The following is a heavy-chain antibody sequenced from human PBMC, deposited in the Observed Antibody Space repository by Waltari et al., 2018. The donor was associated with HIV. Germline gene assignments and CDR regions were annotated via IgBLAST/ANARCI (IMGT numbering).Heavy chain of an antibody. V-gene: IGHV1-24*01. CDR1: GYPLTALS. D-gene: IGHD3-16*01. Sequence: QVQLVQSGAEVKKPWASVKVSCTVSGYPLTALSIHLVRQAPGKGLEWMGGFDPEDGETIYAQKFQGRVTMTEDTSTDTAYMELSSLRSEDTAVYYCATDPAGEPYPGYWGQGTLVTVSS. CDR2: FDPEDGET. CDR3: ATDPAGEPYPGY. J-gene: IGHJ4*02.